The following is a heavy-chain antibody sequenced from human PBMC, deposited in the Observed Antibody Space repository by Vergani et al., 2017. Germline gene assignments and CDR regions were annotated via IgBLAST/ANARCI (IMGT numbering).Heavy chain of an antibody. J-gene: IGHJ6*02. V-gene: IGHV3-11*06. CDR1: GFSFSDHY. D-gene: IGHD3-9*01. CDR3: ARETDTGSSVSYNYYAMDV. Sequence: QVQLVESGGGLVKPGGSLRLSCAASGFSFSDHYMTWIRQAPGKGLEWVSSISGNNDDVYYADSVKGRFTISRDNAKNSLYLDMSSLRAEDTAVYYCARETDTGSSVSYNYYAMDVWGQGTTVSVSS. CDR2: ISGNNDDV.